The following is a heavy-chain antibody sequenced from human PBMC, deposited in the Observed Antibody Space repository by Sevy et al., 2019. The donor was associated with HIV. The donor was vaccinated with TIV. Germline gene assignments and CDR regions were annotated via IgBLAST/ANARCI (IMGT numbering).Heavy chain of an antibody. CDR1: GYSISCGYY. Sequence: SETLSLTCAVSGYSISCGYYWGWIRQPPGKGLEWIGSIYHSGSTYYNPSLKSRVTISVDTSKNQFSLKLSSVTAADTAVYYCARQGYSYGVRRYYFDYWGQGTLVTVSS. CDR2: IYHSGST. D-gene: IGHD5-18*01. J-gene: IGHJ4*02. V-gene: IGHV4-38-2*01. CDR3: ARQGYSYGVRRYYFDY.